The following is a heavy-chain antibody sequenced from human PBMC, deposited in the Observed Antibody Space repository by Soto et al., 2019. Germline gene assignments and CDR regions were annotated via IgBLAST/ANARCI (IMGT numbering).Heavy chain of an antibody. J-gene: IGHJ6*02. Sequence: PGGSLRLSCAASGFTFSSYAMHWVRQAPGKGLEWVAVISYDGSNKYYADSVKGRFTISRDNSKNTLYLQMNSLRAEDTAVYYCARDWGRPNWSDYYYYGMDVWGQGTTVTVSS. D-gene: IGHD1-1*01. CDR3: ARDWGRPNWSDYYYYGMDV. V-gene: IGHV3-30-3*01. CDR1: GFTFSSYA. CDR2: ISYDGSNK.